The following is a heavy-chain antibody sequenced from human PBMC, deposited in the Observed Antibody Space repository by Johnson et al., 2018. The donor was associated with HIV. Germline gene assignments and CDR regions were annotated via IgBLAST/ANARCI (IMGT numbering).Heavy chain of an antibody. V-gene: IGHV3-30*04. J-gene: IGHJ3*02. CDR1: GFTFNSYA. Sequence: VQLVESGVGVVQAGRSLRLSCAASGFTFNSYATHWVRQAPGKGLEWVAVISYDGSDKYYADSVKGRFTISRDNAKNSLYLQMNSLRAEDTAVYYCARSEWELRYAFDIWGQGTMVTVSS. CDR2: ISYDGSDK. D-gene: IGHD1-26*01. CDR3: ARSEWELRYAFDI.